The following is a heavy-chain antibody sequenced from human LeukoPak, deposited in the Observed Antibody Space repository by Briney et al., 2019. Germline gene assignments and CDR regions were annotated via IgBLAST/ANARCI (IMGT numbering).Heavy chain of an antibody. Sequence: GGSLRLSCVASGFTFSSYGMHWVRQAPGKELEWVAFIRYDGSNKYYADSVKGRFTISRDNSKNTLYLQMNSLRAEDTAVYYCAKDIVGSNYYYYYMDVWGKGTTVTVSS. CDR3: AKDIVGSNYYYYYMDV. CDR1: GFTFSSYG. J-gene: IGHJ6*03. CDR2: IRYDGSNK. V-gene: IGHV3-30*02. D-gene: IGHD2-15*01.